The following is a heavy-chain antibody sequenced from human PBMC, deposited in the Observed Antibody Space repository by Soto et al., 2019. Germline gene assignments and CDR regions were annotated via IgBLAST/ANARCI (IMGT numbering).Heavy chain of an antibody. CDR1: GFTFGDYA. D-gene: IGHD3-3*01. J-gene: IGHJ4*02. Sequence: GGSLRLSCTASGFTFGDYAMSWFRQAPGKGLEWVGFIRSKAYGGSTEYAASVKGRFTISSNDSKSIAYLQMNSLKTEDAVVYYCTREDPGRYDFWSGYYDAFDYWGQGTLVTVSS. CDR3: TREDPGRYDFWSGYYDAFDY. V-gene: IGHV3-49*03. CDR2: IRSKAYGGST.